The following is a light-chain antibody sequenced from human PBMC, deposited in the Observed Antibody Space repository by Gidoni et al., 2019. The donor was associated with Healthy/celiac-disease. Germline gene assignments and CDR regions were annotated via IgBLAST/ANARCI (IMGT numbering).Light chain of an antibody. CDR1: SSDVGGYDS. CDR2: EVS. CDR3: SSYAGNLGV. Sequence: QSAMTQPPSASGSPGQSVTISCTGTSSDVGGYDSVSWYQQHPGKAPKLMIYEVSKRPSGVPDRFSGSKSGNTASLTVSGFQAEDEAEYYCSSYAGNLGVFGTGTKVTVL. J-gene: IGLJ1*01. V-gene: IGLV2-8*01.